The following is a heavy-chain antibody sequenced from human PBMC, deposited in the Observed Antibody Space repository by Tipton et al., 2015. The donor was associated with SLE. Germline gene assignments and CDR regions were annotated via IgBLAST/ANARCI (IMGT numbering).Heavy chain of an antibody. V-gene: IGHV3-23*01. CDR1: GFTFSTYG. CDR3: VRGGNGDYEGRYFDL. Sequence: SLRLSCAASGFTFSTYGMSWVRQAPGKGLEWVSSLSGSGDSTYYADSVKGRFTISRDISKNTLYLLMTSLRADNTAVYYCVRGGNGDYEGRYFDLWGRGSLVTVSS. J-gene: IGHJ2*01. D-gene: IGHD4-17*01. CDR2: LSGSGDST.